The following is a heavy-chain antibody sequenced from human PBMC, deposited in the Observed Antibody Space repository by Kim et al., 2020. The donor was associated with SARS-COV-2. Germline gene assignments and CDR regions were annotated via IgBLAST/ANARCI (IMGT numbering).Heavy chain of an antibody. Sequence: VKGRFTIARDNAKNSLYLKMHSLRAEDTALYYCAKDFLTMVRGLEGYFDYWGQGTLVTVSS. J-gene: IGHJ4*02. CDR3: AKDFLTMVRGLEGYFDY. D-gene: IGHD3-10*01. V-gene: IGHV3-9*01.